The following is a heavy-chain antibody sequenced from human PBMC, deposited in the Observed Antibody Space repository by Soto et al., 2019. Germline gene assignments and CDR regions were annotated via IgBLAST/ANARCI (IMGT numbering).Heavy chain of an antibody. CDR3: ARDLNDFWSGYYNSFDP. V-gene: IGHV4-31*03. D-gene: IGHD3-3*01. CDR2: IYYSGST. J-gene: IGHJ5*02. CDR1: GGSISSGGYY. Sequence: PSETLSLTCTVSGGSISSGGYYWSWIRQHPGKGLEWIGYIYYSGSTHYNPSLKSRVTISVDTSKNQFSLKLSSVTAADTAVYYCARDLNDFWSGYYNSFDPWGQGTLVTVSS.